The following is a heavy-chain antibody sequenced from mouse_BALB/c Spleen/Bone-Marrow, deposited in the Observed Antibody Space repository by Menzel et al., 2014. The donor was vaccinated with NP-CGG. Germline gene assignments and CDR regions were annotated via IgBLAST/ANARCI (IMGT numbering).Heavy chain of an antibody. CDR2: ISSGSGTI. D-gene: IGHD1-1*01. V-gene: IGHV5-17*02. CDR3: ARSGCGSTLYAIDY. Sequence: DVMLVESGGGLVRPGGSRKLSCAASGFTFSSFGMHWVRQAPEKGLEWVAYISSGSGTIYYADAVKGRFTISRDNPKNTLFLQMTSLRSEDTAMYYCARSGCGSTLYAIDYWGQGTSVTVSS. J-gene: IGHJ4*01. CDR1: GFTFSSFG.